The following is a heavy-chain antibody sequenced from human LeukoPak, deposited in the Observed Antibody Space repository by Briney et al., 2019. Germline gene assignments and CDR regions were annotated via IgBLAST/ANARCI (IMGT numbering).Heavy chain of an antibody. CDR1: GYTFTKYG. J-gene: IGHJ4*02. CDR2: ISAYNGNT. Sequence: ASVKVSCKASGYTFTKYGISWVRQAPGQGLEWMGGISAYNGNTNYAQKFQGRVTMTTDTSTSTAYMELRSLRSDDTAVYFCAREGGTWVPFDYWGQGTLVTVSS. CDR3: AREGGTWVPFDY. V-gene: IGHV1-18*01. D-gene: IGHD1-1*01.